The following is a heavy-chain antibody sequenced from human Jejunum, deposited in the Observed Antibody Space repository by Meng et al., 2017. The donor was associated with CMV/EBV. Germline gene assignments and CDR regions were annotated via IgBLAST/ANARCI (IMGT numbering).Heavy chain of an antibody. D-gene: IGHD3-16*01. CDR1: AYTFTSDG. V-gene: IGHV1-46*01. Sequence: ARVTKPGPSGKRSCKASAYTFTSDGLSWVRQAPGQGLEWMGRINTSVGYTSHAQKFQGRVTMTRDTSTSTVHMEVSSLRSADTAVYYCARASRVLGGFDYWGQGTLVTVSS. CDR3: ARASRVLGGFDY. CDR2: INTSVGYT. J-gene: IGHJ4*02.